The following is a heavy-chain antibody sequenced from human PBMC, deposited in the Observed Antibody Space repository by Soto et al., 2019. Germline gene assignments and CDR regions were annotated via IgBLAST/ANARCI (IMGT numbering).Heavy chain of an antibody. D-gene: IGHD3-9*01. CDR2: ISGSGGST. Sequence: AGGSLRLSCAASGFTFSSYAMSWVRQAPGKGLEWVSAISGSGGSTYYADSVKGRFTISRDNSKNTLYLKMSSLRAEDTAVYYCATIWHRGAFDIWGQGTMVTVSS. J-gene: IGHJ3*02. CDR1: GFTFSSYA. V-gene: IGHV3-23*01. CDR3: ATIWHRGAFDI.